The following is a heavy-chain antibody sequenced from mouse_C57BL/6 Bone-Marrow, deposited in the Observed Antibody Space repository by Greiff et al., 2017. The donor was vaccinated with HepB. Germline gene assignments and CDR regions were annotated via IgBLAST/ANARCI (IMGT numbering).Heavy chain of an antibody. CDR2: IYPGSGST. V-gene: IGHV1-55*01. CDR3: ARGMDYPFAY. Sequence: QVQLQQSGAELVKPGASVKISCKASGYAFSSYWITWVKQRPGQGLEWIGDIYPGSGSTNYNEKFKSKATLTVDTSSSTAYMQLSSLTSEDSAVYYCARGMDYPFAYWGQGTLVTVSA. D-gene: IGHD2-4*01. J-gene: IGHJ3*01. CDR1: GYAFSSYW.